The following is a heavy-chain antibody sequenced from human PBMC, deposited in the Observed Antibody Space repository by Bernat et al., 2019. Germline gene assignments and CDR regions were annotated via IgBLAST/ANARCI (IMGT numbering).Heavy chain of an antibody. V-gene: IGHV3-74*01. CDR3: ARGPYTYYDYVWGSYRYAYFDY. Sequence: EVQLVESGGGLVQPGGSLRVSCAASGFTFSSNWMQWVRQPPGKGLVWVSTIKDDGSITKYADSVKGRFTISRDNAKNTLYLQMNSLRAEDTAVYYCARGPYTYYDYVWGSYRYAYFDYWGQGTLVTVSS. D-gene: IGHD3-16*02. CDR1: GFTFSSNW. J-gene: IGHJ4*02. CDR2: IKDDGSIT.